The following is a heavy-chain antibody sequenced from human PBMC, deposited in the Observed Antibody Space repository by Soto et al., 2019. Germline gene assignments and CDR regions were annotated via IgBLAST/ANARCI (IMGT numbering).Heavy chain of an antibody. CDR2: ISDSGGYT. Sequence: EVQLLESGGGLVQPGGSLRLSCAASGFTFSNYAIGWVRQAPGKGLEWVSSISDSGGYTYHAESVRGRFTISRDNSNSTLFLQMNSLRAEETEVYYCARHMGGAVSLQFDCWGQGTLVTVSS. J-gene: IGHJ4*02. CDR3: ARHMGGAVSLQFDC. CDR1: GFTFSNYA. D-gene: IGHD2-21*01. V-gene: IGHV3-23*01.